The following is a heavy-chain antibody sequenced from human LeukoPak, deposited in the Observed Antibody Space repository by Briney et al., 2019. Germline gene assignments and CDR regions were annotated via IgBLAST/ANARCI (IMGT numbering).Heavy chain of an antibody. CDR1: GYTFTGYY. CDR2: INPNSGGT. V-gene: IGHV1-2*02. Sequence: ASVKVSCTASGYTFTGYYMHWVRQAPGQGLEWMGWINPNSGGTNYAQKFQGRVTMTRDTSISTAYMELSRLRSDDTAVYYCARDSIVGATHDAFDFWGQGTMVTVSS. CDR3: ARDSIVGATHDAFDF. J-gene: IGHJ3*01. D-gene: IGHD1-26*01.